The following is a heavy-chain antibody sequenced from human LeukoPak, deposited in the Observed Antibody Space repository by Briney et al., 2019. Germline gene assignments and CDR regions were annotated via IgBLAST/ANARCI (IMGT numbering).Heavy chain of an antibody. CDR1: GGSISSYY. D-gene: IGHD6-19*01. Sequence: SETLSLTCTVSGGSISSYYWSWLRQPPGKGLEWVGQISYSGGTNYNPPLKSRVSISIDTSKNLFSLKLNSVTAADTAVYYCAAESERWLVRSWGQGTLVTVSS. CDR3: AAESERWLVRS. CDR2: ISYSGGT. V-gene: IGHV4-59*03. J-gene: IGHJ4*02.